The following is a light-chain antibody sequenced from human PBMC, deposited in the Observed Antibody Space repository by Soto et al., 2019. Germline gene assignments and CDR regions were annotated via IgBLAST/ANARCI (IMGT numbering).Light chain of an antibody. CDR3: QQYYSDFFT. CDR1: QSLLYSSNNKTY. CDR2: WAS. J-gene: IGKJ2*01. Sequence: DIVMTQSPDSLTVSLGERATINCKSSQSLLYSSNNKTYLAWYQRRPGQSPKMPIFWASARESGVPDRFAGSGSETDFTLTISSLQAEDAAVYYCQQYYSDFFTFGQGTRLEIK. V-gene: IGKV4-1*01.